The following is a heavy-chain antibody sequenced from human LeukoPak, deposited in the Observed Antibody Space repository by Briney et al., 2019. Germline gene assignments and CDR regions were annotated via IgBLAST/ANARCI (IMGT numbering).Heavy chain of an antibody. Sequence: GASVKASCKASGYTFTSYGISWVRQAPGQGLEWMGWISAYNGNTNYAQKLQGRVTMTTDTSTSTAYMELRSLRSDDTAVYYCARQKEYYDILTGYLQDGMDVWGQGTTVTVSS. V-gene: IGHV1-18*01. CDR2: ISAYNGNT. D-gene: IGHD3-9*01. CDR1: GYTFTSYG. J-gene: IGHJ6*02. CDR3: ARQKEYYDILTGYLQDGMDV.